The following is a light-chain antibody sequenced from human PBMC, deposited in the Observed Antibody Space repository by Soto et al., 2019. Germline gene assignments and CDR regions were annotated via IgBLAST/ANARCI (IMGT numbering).Light chain of an antibody. J-gene: IGKJ3*01. CDR3: QQRSNWSFT. CDR2: DAS. Sequence: EIVLTQSPGTLSLSPGERATLSCRASQSVGSSHLAWYQQKPGQAPRLLIYDASNRATGIPARFSGSGSGTDFTLTISSLEPEDFAVYYCQQRSNWSFTFGPGTKVDIK. V-gene: IGKV3D-20*02. CDR1: QSVGSSH.